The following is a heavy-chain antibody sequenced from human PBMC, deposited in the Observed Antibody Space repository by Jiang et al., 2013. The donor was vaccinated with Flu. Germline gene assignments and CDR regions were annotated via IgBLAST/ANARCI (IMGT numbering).Heavy chain of an antibody. V-gene: IGHV4-34*12. CDR2: IIHVGSA. CDR3: ARMSTGSILGDAFDV. D-gene: IGHD1-1*01. Sequence: LLKPSETLSLTCAVSGGSFSGYWWTWIRQSPGKGLEWIGEIIHVGSANYNPSLKSRVTLSVDTSKNEVSLRLTSVTAADTAVYYCARMSTGSILGDAFDVWGQGAVVAVSS. J-gene: IGHJ3*01. CDR1: GGSFSGYW.